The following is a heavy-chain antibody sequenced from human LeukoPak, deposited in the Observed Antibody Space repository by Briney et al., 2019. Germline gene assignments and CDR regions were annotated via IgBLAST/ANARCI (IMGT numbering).Heavy chain of an antibody. J-gene: IGHJ3*02. Sequence: GRSLRHSCAASGFTFSSFVMHWVRQAPGTGLEWVSVIWYGGSEKYSAAAVKGLFTISRDNSKNTLYLQINSRRAEDTATYYWARAGDAFDIWGQGTMVTVSS. V-gene: IGHV3-33*01. CDR1: GFTFSSFV. CDR2: IWYGGSEK. CDR3: ARAGDAFDI.